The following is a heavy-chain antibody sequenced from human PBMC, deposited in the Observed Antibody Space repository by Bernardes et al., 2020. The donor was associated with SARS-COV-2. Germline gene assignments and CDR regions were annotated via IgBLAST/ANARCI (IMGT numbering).Heavy chain of an antibody. CDR1: GFAISTNW. CDR3: ARDTSATCGLDV. J-gene: IGHJ3*01. CDR2: IRQDGSER. V-gene: IGHV3-7*03. Sequence: GGSLRLSCAASGFAISTNWMNWVRQAPGKGLEWAANIRQDGSERHHVDSVRGRFTISRDNSKNSLYLQMDSLRAEDTAVYYCARDTSATCGLDVWGQGTMVTVSS. D-gene: IGHD2-15*01.